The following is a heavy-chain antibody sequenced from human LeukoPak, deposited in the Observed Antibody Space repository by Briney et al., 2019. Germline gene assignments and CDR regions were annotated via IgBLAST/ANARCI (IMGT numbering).Heavy chain of an antibody. CDR2: ISGSGGST. CDR1: GFTFSSYA. V-gene: IGHV3-23*01. CDR3: AKGDAVATDFGY. D-gene: IGHD5-12*01. Sequence: PGGSLRLSCAASGFTFSSYAMNWVRQAPGKGLEWVSAISGSGGSTYYADSVKGRFTISRDSSKNTLYLQMNSLRAEDTAVYYCAKGDAVATDFGYWGQGTLVTVSS. J-gene: IGHJ4*02.